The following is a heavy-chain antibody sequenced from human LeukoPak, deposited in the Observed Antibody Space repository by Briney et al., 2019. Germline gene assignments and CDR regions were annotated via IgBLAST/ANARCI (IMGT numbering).Heavy chain of an antibody. CDR1: GYSENFYG. V-gene: IGHV1-18*01. J-gene: IGHJ4*02. CDR3: ARDTAMVFLDQTFDY. D-gene: IGHD5-18*01. CDR2: ISAQHGQT. Sequence: ASVKVSCKTSGYSENFYGITWVRQVAGQGLEWMGWISAQHGQTEYAPNSQDRVTMTTDTYTNTAYMELRSLRSDDTAVYYCARDTAMVFLDQTFDYWGQGTLVTVSS.